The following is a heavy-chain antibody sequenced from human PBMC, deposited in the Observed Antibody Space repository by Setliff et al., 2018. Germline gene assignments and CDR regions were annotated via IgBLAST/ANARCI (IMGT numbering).Heavy chain of an antibody. D-gene: IGHD3-3*01. Sequence: PSETLSLTCTVSGGSIRNYYWSWIRQPPGKGLEWIGYIYYSGNTNYNPSLKSRVTISVDTSKNQFSLKLSSVTAADTAVYFSASGYYNFLSGYYTPYYFDYWGQGTLVTVSS. CDR3: ASGYYNFLSGYYTPYYFDY. J-gene: IGHJ4*02. CDR1: GGSIRNYY. CDR2: IYYSGNT. V-gene: IGHV4-59*01.